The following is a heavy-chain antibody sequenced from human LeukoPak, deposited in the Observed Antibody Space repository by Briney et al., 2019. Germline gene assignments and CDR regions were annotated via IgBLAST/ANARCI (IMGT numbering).Heavy chain of an antibody. V-gene: IGHV3-53*01. Sequence: GGSPRLSCAASGFTVSSNYMSWVRQAPGKGLEWVSVIYSGGSTYYADSVKGRFTISRDNSKNTLYLQMNSLRAEDTAVYYCVWDSSGYYSANYWGQGTLVTVSS. CDR1: GFTVSSNY. CDR2: IYSGGST. D-gene: IGHD3-22*01. CDR3: VWDSSGYYSANY. J-gene: IGHJ4*02.